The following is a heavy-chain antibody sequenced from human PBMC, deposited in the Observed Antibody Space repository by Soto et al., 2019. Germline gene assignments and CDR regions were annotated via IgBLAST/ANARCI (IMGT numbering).Heavy chain of an antibody. CDR3: ARATSYGGNSEEFDY. CDR1: GGSVSSGDYY. Sequence: QVQLQESGPGLVKPSQTLSLTCSVSGGSVSSGDYYWSWIRQHPGKGLEWIGYIYYSGSTYYNPSLESRVTISVDTSKNQCSLKLGSVTAADTAVYYCARATSYGGNSEEFDYWGQGTLVTVSS. CDR2: IYYSGST. D-gene: IGHD4-17*01. J-gene: IGHJ4*02. V-gene: IGHV4-31*03.